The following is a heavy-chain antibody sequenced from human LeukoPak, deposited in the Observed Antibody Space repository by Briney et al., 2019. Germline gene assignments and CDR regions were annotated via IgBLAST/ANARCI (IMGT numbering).Heavy chain of an antibody. CDR3: ARVGEGRYYQYYYMDV. Sequence: GGTLRLSCAASGFTLSSYAMHWVRQAPGKGLEYVSAISKNGGNTYYANSVKGRFSISRDNSKNTLYLQMGSLRTEDMAVYYCARVGEGRYYQYYYMDVWGKGTTVTVSS. D-gene: IGHD1-26*01. V-gene: IGHV3-64*01. J-gene: IGHJ6*03. CDR2: ISKNGGNT. CDR1: GFTLSSYA.